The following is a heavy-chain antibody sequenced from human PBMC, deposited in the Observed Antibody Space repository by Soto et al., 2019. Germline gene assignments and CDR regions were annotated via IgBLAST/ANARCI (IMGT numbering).Heavy chain of an antibody. CDR1: GFTFSDYY. J-gene: IGHJ6*02. D-gene: IGHD2-2*02. V-gene: IGHV3-11*01. CDR2: ISSSGSTI. Sequence: PGGSLRLSCAASGFTFSDYYMSWIRQAPGKGLEWVSYISSSGSTIYYADSVKGRFTISRDNAKNSLYLQMNSLRAEDTAVYYCARDDIVVVPAAIRYYGMDVWGQGTTVTVSS. CDR3: ARDDIVVVPAAIRYYGMDV.